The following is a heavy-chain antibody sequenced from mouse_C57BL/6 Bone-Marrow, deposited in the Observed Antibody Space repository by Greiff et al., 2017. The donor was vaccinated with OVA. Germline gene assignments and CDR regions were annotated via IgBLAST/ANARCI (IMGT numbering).Heavy chain of an antibody. D-gene: IGHD2-3*01. J-gene: IGHJ4*01. V-gene: IGHV5-9-1*02. CDR1: GFTFSSYA. Sequence: EVKLVESGEGLVKPGGSLKLSCAASGFTFSSYAMSWVRQTPEKRLEWVAYISSGGDYIYYADTVKGRFTISRDNARNTLYLQMSSLKSEDTAMYYCTRRDGYPGAMDYWGQGTSVTVSS. CDR2: ISSGGDYI. CDR3: TRRDGYPGAMDY.